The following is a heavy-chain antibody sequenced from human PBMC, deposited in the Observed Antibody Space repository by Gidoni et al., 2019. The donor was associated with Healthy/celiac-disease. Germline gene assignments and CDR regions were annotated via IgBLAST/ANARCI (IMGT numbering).Heavy chain of an antibody. CDR3: ARARYCSGGSCYSRRYYYYGMDV. D-gene: IGHD2-15*01. CDR2: TYYSGST. V-gene: IGHV4-30-4*01. Sequence: QVQLQESGPGLVKPSQTLSLTCTVSGGSISSGDYYWRWIRQPPGDGLEWIGYTYYSGSTYYNPPRKSRVTISVDTSKNQFSLKLSSVTAADTAVYYCARARYCSGGSCYSRRYYYYGMDVWGQGTTVTVSS. CDR1: GGSISSGDYY. J-gene: IGHJ6*02.